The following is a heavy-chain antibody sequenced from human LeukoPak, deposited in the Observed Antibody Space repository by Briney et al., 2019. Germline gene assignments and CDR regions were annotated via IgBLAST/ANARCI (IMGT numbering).Heavy chain of an antibody. CDR2: ISSSGTTI. CDR1: GFTFTTYG. J-gene: IGHJ4*02. CDR3: ARVGYSDFWSGYYWDY. V-gene: IGHV3-48*01. D-gene: IGHD3-3*01. Sequence: PGGSLRLSCAASGFTFTTYGMHWVRQAPGKGLEWISYISSSGTTIYYADSVQGRFIISRDNARNSLYLQMNSLRAEDTAVYYCARVGYSDFWSGYYWDYWGQGTLATVSS.